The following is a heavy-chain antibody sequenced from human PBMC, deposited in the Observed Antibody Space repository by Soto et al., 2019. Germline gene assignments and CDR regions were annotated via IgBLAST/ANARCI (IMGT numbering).Heavy chain of an antibody. CDR1: EFTFSSYA. V-gene: IGHV3-30*03. CDR3: ARPIPRWSYHYGMDV. D-gene: IGHD3-3*01. J-gene: IGHJ6*02. Sequence: QLVESGGRGVQPGRSLRLSCEASEFTFSSYAMHWVRQAPGRGLEWVALISFDGTKEYYADSVKGRFIISRDNSKSMVYLQMDSLRPADTAIYYCARPIPRWSYHYGMDVWGQGTTVTVSS. CDR2: ISFDGTKE.